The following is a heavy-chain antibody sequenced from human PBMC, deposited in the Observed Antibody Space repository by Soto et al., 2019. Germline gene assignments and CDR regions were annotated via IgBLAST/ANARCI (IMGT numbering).Heavy chain of an antibody. CDR1: GGSISSYY. V-gene: IGHV4-59*01. CDR2: IYYSGST. J-gene: IGHJ5*02. CDR3: ARDPLDWFDP. Sequence: SETLSLTCTVSGGSISSYYWSWIRQPPGKGLEWIGYIYYSGSTNYNPSLKSRVTISVDTSKNQFSLKLSSVTAADTAVYYCARDPLDWFDPWGQGTLVTVSS.